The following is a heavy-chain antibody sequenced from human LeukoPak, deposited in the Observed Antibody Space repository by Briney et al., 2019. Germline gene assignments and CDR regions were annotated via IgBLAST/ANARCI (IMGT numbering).Heavy chain of an antibody. CDR1: GFTFSTYG. CDR2: IWNNGSNK. CDR3: ARDGWELLRDLGPLNY. J-gene: IGHJ4*02. D-gene: IGHD1-26*01. V-gene: IGHV3-33*01. Sequence: GGSLRLSCAASGFTFSTYGMHWVRQAPGKGLEWVAVIWNNGSNKYYADSVKGRFTISRDNSRNTLYLQMNSLGGEDTAVYYCARDGWELLRDLGPLNYWGQGTLVTVSS.